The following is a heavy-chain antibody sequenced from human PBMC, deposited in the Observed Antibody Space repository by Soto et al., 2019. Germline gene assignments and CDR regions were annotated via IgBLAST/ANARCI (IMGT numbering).Heavy chain of an antibody. D-gene: IGHD1-7*01. Sequence: QVQLVQSGAEVKKPGASVKVSCKASGYTFTSYGISWVRQAPGQGLEWMGWISAYNGNTNYAQKLQGRVTMTTDTXXSXAXXELRSLRSDDTAVYYCAREPTPITGTRWGEYYFDYWGQGTLVTVSS. CDR1: GYTFTSYG. CDR3: AREPTPITGTRWGEYYFDY. J-gene: IGHJ4*02. V-gene: IGHV1-18*01. CDR2: ISAYNGNT.